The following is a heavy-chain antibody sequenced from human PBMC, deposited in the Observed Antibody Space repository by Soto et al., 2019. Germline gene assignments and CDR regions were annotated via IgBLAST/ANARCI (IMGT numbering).Heavy chain of an antibody. CDR1: GFTFGSYS. CDR3: AKDGGYSYGPYDY. J-gene: IGHJ4*02. CDR2: ISSSSSTI. D-gene: IGHD5-18*01. Sequence: EVQLVESGGGLVQPGGSLRLSCAASGFTFGSYSMNWVRQAPGKGREWVSYISSSSSTIYYADSVEGRFTISRDNAKNALYLQMNSLRAEDTAVYYCAKDGGYSYGPYDYWGQGTLVTVSS. V-gene: IGHV3-48*01.